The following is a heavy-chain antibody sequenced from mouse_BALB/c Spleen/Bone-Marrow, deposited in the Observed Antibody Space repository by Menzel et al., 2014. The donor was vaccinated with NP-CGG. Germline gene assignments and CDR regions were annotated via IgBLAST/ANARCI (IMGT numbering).Heavy chain of an antibody. V-gene: IGHV1-14*01. CDR2: INPYNDGT. J-gene: IGHJ2*01. CDR1: GYTFTSYV. Sequence: EVHLVESGPELVKPGASVKMSCKASGYTFTSYVMHWVKQKPGQGLEWIGYINPYNDGTKYNEKFKGKAALTSDKSPSTAYMELSGLTSEDSAVYYCAKGLAPDYWGQGTTLTVSS. D-gene: IGHD6-1*01. CDR3: AKGLAPDY.